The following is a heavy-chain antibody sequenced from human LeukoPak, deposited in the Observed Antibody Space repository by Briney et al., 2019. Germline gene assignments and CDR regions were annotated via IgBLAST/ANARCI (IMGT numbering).Heavy chain of an antibody. V-gene: IGHV3-66*01. Sequence: GGSLRLSCAASGFTFNSNDMTWVRQTPGKGVEFVSIIYSRRNTYYADSLKGRFTISRDNPKNTLYLQMNSLRAEDTAVFYCARDRPGDGYFDYWGQGTLVTVSS. CDR2: IYSRRNT. J-gene: IGHJ4*02. CDR3: ARDRPGDGYFDY. CDR1: GFTFNSND. D-gene: IGHD3-10*01.